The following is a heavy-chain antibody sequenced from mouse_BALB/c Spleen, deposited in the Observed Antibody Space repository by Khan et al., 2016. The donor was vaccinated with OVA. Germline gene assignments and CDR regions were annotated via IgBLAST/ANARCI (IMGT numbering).Heavy chain of an antibody. CDR2: IYPFNDDS. Sequence: VQLQQPGPELLKPGASVKMSCKASAYTFTSYVMHWVKQKPGQGLEWIGYIYPFNDDSKYSEKFKGKATLTSDTSSNTAYMELSSLTSEDSAVYYCATQGSTYTWFAYWGQGTLVTVSA. J-gene: IGHJ3*01. D-gene: IGHD1-1*01. CDR1: AYTFTSYV. CDR3: ATQGSTYTWFAY. V-gene: IGHV1S136*01.